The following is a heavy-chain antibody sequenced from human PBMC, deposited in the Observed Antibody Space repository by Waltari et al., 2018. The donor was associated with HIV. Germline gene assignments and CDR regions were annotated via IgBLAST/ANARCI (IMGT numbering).Heavy chain of an antibody. Sequence: QVKLQESGPGQVRPSGTLSLTCTVTGASISSPTNHCGWIRQSPGKGPEWVGNIFYSGVAYVNPSLKSRVTLSVDTSKNLFSLKLTSVTAADTGVYFCARLPLEVRPPDKFEWYFDLWGRGAL. CDR3: ARLPLEVRPPDKFEWYFDL. CDR1: GASISSPTNH. J-gene: IGHJ2*01. V-gene: IGHV4-39*01. CDR2: IFYSGVA. D-gene: IGHD3-3*01.